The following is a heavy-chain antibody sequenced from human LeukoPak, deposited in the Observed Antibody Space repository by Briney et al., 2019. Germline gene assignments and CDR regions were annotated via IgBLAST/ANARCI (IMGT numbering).Heavy chain of an antibody. J-gene: IGHJ4*02. V-gene: IGHV3-23*01. Sequence: GGSLRLSCAASGFTFSSYAMSWVRQAPGKGLEWVSAISGSAGSTYYADSVKGRFTISRDNSKNTLYLQMNSLRAEDTAVYYCANFGSFSPIDYWGQGTLVTVSS. CDR1: GFTFSSYA. CDR2: ISGSAGST. CDR3: ANFGSFSPIDY. D-gene: IGHD3-10*01.